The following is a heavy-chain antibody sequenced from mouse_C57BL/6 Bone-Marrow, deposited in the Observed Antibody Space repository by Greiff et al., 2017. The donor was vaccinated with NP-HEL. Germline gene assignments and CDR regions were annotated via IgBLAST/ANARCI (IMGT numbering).Heavy chain of an antibody. Sequence: QVQLQQPGAELVKPGASVKLSCKASGYNFTSYWMHWVKQRPGQGLEWIGMIHPNSGSTNYNEKFKSKATLTVDKSSSTAYMQLSSLTSEDSAVYYCARKELGLFAYWGQGTLVTVSA. J-gene: IGHJ3*01. CDR3: ARKELGLFAY. CDR1: GYNFTSYW. D-gene: IGHD4-1*01. V-gene: IGHV1-64*01. CDR2: IHPNSGST.